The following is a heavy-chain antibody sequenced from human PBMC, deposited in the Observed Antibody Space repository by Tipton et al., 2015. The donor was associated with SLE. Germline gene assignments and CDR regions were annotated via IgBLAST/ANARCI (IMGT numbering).Heavy chain of an antibody. D-gene: IGHD2-21*02. CDR1: GGSISSNTFY. CDR3: ARTRGVVTPGDFDL. CDR2: IYHSGST. Sequence: TLSLTCTVSGGSISSNTFYWGWIRQPPGKRLEWIGSIYHSGSTKYNPSLRSRPSISVDTSKNQFSLKLTSVTAADTAIYYCARTRGVVTPGDFDLWGQGTLVSVSS. J-gene: IGHJ4*02. V-gene: IGHV4-39*07.